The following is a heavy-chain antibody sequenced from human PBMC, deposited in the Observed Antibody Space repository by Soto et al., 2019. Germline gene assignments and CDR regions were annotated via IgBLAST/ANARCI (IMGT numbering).Heavy chain of an antibody. V-gene: IGHV1-8*01. CDR3: AMTLYGDNVDY. D-gene: IGHD4-17*01. Sequence: QVQLVQSGAEVKKPGASVKVSCKASGYTFTSNDINWVRQATGQGLECAQKFQGRVTMTRKTSISTAYMELSSLRSEDTAVYYCAMTLYGDNVDYWGQGTLVTVSS. CDR1: GYTFTSND. J-gene: IGHJ4*02.